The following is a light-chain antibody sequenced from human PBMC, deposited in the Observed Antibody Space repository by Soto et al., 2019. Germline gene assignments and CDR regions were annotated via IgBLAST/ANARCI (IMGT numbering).Light chain of an antibody. CDR3: QQYHHWPPIT. J-gene: IGKJ5*01. Sequence: EILMTQSPATLSVSPGERATLSCRASPNIDINLVWYQQKPGQSPRLLVFRASTRATGVPARFSGSGSGTEFTLTISSLQSEDFAVYYCQQYHHWPPITFGQGTRLEIK. CDR2: RAS. CDR1: PNIDIN. V-gene: IGKV3-15*01.